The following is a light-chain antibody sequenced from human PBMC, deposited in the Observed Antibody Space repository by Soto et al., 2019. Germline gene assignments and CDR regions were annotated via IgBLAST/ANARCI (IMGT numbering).Light chain of an antibody. CDR1: QSVSSNY. J-gene: IGKJ1*01. CDR3: QQYGGSPRT. CDR2: GAS. Sequence: IVLTQSPGTLSLSPGERATLSCRASQSVSSNYLAWYQQKSGQAPRLLIYGASSRATEIPDRVSGSGYGTTFPLTISRLEPEDFAVYYCQQYGGSPRTFGQGTKVAIK. V-gene: IGKV3-20*01.